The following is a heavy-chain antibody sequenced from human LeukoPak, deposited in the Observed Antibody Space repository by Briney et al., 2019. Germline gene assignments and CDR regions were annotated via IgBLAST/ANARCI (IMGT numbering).Heavy chain of an antibody. CDR3: ARLRCDVGDCYSAGQNF. Sequence: GGSLRLSCAASGFTFTTYWMHWVRQAPGQGLVWVSRINSDGSSTSYADSVKGRFSISRDNARNTLYLQMNSLRAEDTAVYFCARLRCDVGDCYSAGQNFWGQGTQVTVSS. V-gene: IGHV3-74*01. J-gene: IGHJ4*02. CDR1: GFTFTTYW. CDR2: INSDGSST. D-gene: IGHD2-21*02.